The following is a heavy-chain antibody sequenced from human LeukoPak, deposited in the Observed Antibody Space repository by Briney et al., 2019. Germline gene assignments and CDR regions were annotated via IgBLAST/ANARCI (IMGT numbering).Heavy chain of an antibody. V-gene: IGHV1-2*02. J-gene: IGHJ4*02. CDR1: GYTFTNYA. CDR2: INPNSGGT. CDR3: AKVIEGAVAFDY. Sequence: ASVKVSCKASGYTFTNYAINWVRQAPGQGLEWMGWINPNSGGTNYAQRFQGRVTMTRDTSISTAYMELSRLRSDDTAVYYCAKVIEGAVAFDYWGQGTLVTVSS. D-gene: IGHD6-19*01.